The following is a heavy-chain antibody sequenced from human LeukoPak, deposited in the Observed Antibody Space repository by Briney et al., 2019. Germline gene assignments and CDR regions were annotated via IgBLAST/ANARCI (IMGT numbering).Heavy chain of an antibody. CDR2: IYTSGST. CDR1: GRSLSSGSFY. D-gene: IGHD6-13*01. J-gene: IGHJ4*02. CDR3: AISSIAAAGFFDY. V-gene: IGHV4-61*02. Sequence: PSQTLSHTCTVSGRSLSSGSFYWRWIRQPAGKGLEWIGRIYTSGSTNYNPSLKSRVTISVDTSKNQFSLKLSSVTGPDTAVYYSAISSIAAAGFFDYWGQGTLVTVSS.